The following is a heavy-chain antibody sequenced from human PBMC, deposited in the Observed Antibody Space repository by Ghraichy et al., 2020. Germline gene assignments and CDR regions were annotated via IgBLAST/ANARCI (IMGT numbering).Heavy chain of an antibody. V-gene: IGHV4-34*01. J-gene: IGHJ6*02. Sequence: SQTLSLTCAVYGGSFSGYYWSWIRQPPGKGLEWIGEINHSGSTNYNPSLKSRVTISVDTSKNQFSLKLSSVTAADTAVYYCARFLTNYYDSSGYRSYYYYYGMDVWGQGTTVTVSS. CDR3: ARFLTNYYDSSGYRSYYYYYGMDV. CDR1: GGSFSGYY. CDR2: INHSGST. D-gene: IGHD3-22*01.